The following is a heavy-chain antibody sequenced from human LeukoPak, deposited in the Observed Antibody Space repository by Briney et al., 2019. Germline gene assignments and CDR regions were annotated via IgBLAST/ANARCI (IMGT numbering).Heavy chain of an antibody. CDR3: ARHMGLGYTYFYPYFDY. CDR1: GCRFSSYY. D-gene: IGHD1-1*01. V-gene: IGHV4-59*08. J-gene: IGHJ4*01. Sequence: PSETLPLTCTASGCRFSSYYLNWIRQPPGKGLEWIGFIYYSGSTNYNPSLKSRVTISVDTSKNQFSLKLSSVTAADTAVYYCARHMGLGYTYFYPYFDYWGQGTLVTVSS. CDR2: IYYSGST.